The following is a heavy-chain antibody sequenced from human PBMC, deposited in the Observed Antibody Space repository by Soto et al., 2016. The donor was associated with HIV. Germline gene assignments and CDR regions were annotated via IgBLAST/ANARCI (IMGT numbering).Heavy chain of an antibody. CDR3: ARGIQRGYSYGRTYYFDY. CDR1: GYTFTSYD. D-gene: IGHD5-18*01. J-gene: IGHJ4*02. Sequence: QVQLVQSGAEVKKPGASVKVSCKASGYTFTSYDINWVRQATGQGLEWMGWMNPNSGNTGHAQKFQGRVTITRNTSISTAYMELSSLRSEDTAVYYCARGIQRGYSYGRTYYFDYWGQGTLVTVSS. CDR2: MNPNSGNT. V-gene: IGHV1-8*03.